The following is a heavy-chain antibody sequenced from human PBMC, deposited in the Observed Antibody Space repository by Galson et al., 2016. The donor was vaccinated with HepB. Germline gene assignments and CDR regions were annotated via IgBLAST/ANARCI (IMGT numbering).Heavy chain of an antibody. V-gene: IGHV3-21*01. CDR2: ISSSSSYI. Sequence: SLRLSCAASGFTYRSYSMNWVRQAPGKGLEWVSSISSSSSYIYYADSVKGRFTISRDNAKNSLYLQMSSLRAEDTAVYYCASRRSYSPDGIFDYWGQGTLVTVSS. D-gene: IGHD1-26*01. J-gene: IGHJ4*02. CDR3: ASRRSYSPDGIFDY. CDR1: GFTYRSYS.